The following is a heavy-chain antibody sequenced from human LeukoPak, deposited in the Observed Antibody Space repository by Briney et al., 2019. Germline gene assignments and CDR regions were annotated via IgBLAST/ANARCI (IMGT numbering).Heavy chain of an antibody. D-gene: IGHD2-15*01. V-gene: IGHV4-38-2*02. CDR3: ARVGGGSDPYYAMDV. J-gene: IGHJ6*02. CDR2: INHSGGT. Sequence: SETLSLTCTVSGYSISSGYYWGWIRQPPGKGLELIGSINHSGGTYYNPSLKSRVTISVDTSKNQFSLKLNSANPEDTAVYYCARVGGGSDPYYAMDVWGQGTTVTVSS. CDR1: GYSISSGYY.